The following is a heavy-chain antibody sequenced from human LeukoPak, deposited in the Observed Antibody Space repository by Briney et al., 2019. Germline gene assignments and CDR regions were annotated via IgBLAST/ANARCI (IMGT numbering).Heavy chain of an antibody. CDR3: ARDYYDILTGYRLRAFDI. V-gene: IGHV3-30*02. CDR2: IRYDGRNK. CDR1: GFTFDDYG. J-gene: IGHJ3*02. D-gene: IGHD3-9*01. Sequence: GGSLRLSCAASGFTFDDYGMSWVRQAPGKGLEWVAFIRYDGRNKYYAESVKGRFTISRDNAKNSLYLQMNSLRAEDTAVYYCARDYYDILTGYRLRAFDIWGQGTMVTVSS.